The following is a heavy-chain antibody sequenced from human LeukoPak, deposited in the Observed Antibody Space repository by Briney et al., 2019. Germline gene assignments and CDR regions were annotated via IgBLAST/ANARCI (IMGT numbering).Heavy chain of an antibody. Sequence: GGSLRLSCAASGFTVSSNYMNWVRQAPGKGLEWVSYISSSGSTIYYADSVKGRFTISRDNAKNSLYLQMNSLRAEDTAIYYCAREGFTSTWLYYYYYMDVWGKGTTVTVSS. J-gene: IGHJ6*03. D-gene: IGHD6-13*01. CDR3: AREGFTSTWLYYYYYMDV. CDR1: GFTVSSNY. V-gene: IGHV3-48*03. CDR2: ISSSGSTI.